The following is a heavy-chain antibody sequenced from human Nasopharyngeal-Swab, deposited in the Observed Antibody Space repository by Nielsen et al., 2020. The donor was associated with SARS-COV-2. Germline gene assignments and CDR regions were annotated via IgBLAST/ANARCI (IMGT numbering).Heavy chain of an antibody. Sequence: SETLSLTCAVYGGSFSGYYWSWIRQPPGKGLEWIGEINHSGSTNYNPSLKSRVTISVGTSKNQFSLKLSSVTAADTAVYYCARGSTVTTFYYYYYGMDVWGQGTTVTVSS. J-gene: IGHJ6*02. CDR1: GGSFSGYY. CDR3: ARGSTVTTFYYYYYGMDV. V-gene: IGHV4-34*01. CDR2: INHSGST. D-gene: IGHD4-17*01.